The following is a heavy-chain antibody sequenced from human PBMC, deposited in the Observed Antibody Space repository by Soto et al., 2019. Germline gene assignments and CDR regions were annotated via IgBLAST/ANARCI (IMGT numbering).Heavy chain of an antibody. CDR1: GFTVSIYA. CDR2: ISGSGGST. Sequence: GGSLKLSCAASGFTVSIYAVSGVRQAPGKGLEWVSAISGSGGSTYYADSVKGRFTISRDNSKNTLYLQMNSLRAEDTAVYYCAKAGSSSSRSYFDYWGQGTLVTVSS. D-gene: IGHD6-6*01. V-gene: IGHV3-23*01. J-gene: IGHJ4*02. CDR3: AKAGSSSSRSYFDY.